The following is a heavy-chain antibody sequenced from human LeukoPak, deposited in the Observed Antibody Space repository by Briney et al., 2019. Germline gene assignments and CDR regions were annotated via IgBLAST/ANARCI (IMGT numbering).Heavy chain of an antibody. CDR3: ASLGYCSGGSCYSASWFDP. V-gene: IGHV3-23*01. Sequence: GGSLRLSCAASGFTFSSYAMSWVRQTPGKGLEWVSASSGSGGSTYYADSVKGRFTISRDNSKNTLYLQMNSLRAEDTAVYYCASLGYCSGGSCYSASWFDPWGRGTLVTVSS. D-gene: IGHD2-15*01. CDR2: SSGSGGST. J-gene: IGHJ5*02. CDR1: GFTFSSYA.